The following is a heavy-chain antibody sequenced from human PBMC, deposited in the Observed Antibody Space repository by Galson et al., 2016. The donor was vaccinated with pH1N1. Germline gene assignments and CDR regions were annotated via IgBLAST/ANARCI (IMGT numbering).Heavy chain of an antibody. J-gene: IGHJ2*01. CDR2: VYWDDDK. Sequence: PALVKPTQTLTLTCTFSGFSFTTSGVGVGWIRQPPGKALEWLALVYWDDDKRYSPSLESRLTITKDSSKNQVVLTMTNMDPADSATYFCARDRNIMKTGGSYWYFDLWGPGTLVTVSS. CDR3: ARDRNIMKTGGSYWYFDL. V-gene: IGHV2-5*02. D-gene: IGHD2/OR15-2a*01. CDR1: GFSFTTSGVG.